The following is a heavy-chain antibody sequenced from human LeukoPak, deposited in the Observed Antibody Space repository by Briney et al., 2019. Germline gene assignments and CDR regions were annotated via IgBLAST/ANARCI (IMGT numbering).Heavy chain of an antibody. CDR1: GFTFSIYS. J-gene: IGHJ4*02. CDR3: ARSSSGWTMPFDY. Sequence: PGGSLRLSCAASGFTFSIYSMPWVRQAPGKGLEYISGISTNGGHTYSANSVKGRFTISRDNSKNTLYLQMGSLRAEDMGVYYCARSSSGWTMPFDYWGQGTLVTVSS. D-gene: IGHD6-19*01. V-gene: IGHV3-64*01. CDR2: ISTNGGHT.